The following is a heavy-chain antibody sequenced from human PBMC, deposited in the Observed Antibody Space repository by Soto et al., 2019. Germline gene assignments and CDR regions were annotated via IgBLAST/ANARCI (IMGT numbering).Heavy chain of an antibody. CDR2: ISSSSSYI. D-gene: IGHD2-2*02. Sequence: LRLSCAASGFTFSSYSMNWVRQAPGKGLEWVSSISSSSSYIYYADSVKGRFTISRDNAKNSLYLQMNSLRAEDTAVYYCARDGDIVVVPAAILLASDYYYGMDVWGQGTTVTVSS. V-gene: IGHV3-21*01. J-gene: IGHJ6*02. CDR3: ARDGDIVVVPAAILLASDYYYGMDV. CDR1: GFTFSSYS.